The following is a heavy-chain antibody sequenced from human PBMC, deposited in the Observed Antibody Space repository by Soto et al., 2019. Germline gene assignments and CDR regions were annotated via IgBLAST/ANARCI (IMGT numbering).Heavy chain of an antibody. CDR2: IYHSGST. Sequence: SETLSLTCAVSGGSISSGGYSWSWIRQPPGKGLEWIGYIYHSGSTYYNPSLKSRVTISVDRSKNQFSLKLSSVTAADTAVYYCARGVYCSGGSCYSGGWFDPWGQGTLVTVSS. V-gene: IGHV4-30-2*01. D-gene: IGHD2-15*01. CDR3: ARGVYCSGGSCYSGGWFDP. J-gene: IGHJ5*02. CDR1: GGSISSGGYS.